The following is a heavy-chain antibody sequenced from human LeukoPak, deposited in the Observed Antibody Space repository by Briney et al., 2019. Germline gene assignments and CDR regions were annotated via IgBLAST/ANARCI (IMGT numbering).Heavy chain of an antibody. D-gene: IGHD6-6*01. CDR1: GYTFTSYD. Sequence: ASVKVSCKASGYTFTSYDINWVRQATGQGLEWMGWMNPDSDNTGCAQKFQGRVTITRNTSISTAYMELSSLRSEDTAVYYCARDGCSSCYYYYYMDVWGKGTTVTVSS. CDR2: MNPDSDNT. J-gene: IGHJ6*03. V-gene: IGHV1-8*03. CDR3: ARDGCSSCYYYYYMDV.